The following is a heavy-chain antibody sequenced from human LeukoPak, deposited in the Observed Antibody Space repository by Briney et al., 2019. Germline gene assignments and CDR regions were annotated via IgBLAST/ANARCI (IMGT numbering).Heavy chain of an antibody. J-gene: IGHJ4*02. CDR3: ARDKRTTFLGYFDY. V-gene: IGHV1-2*02. CDR1: GYTFTGYY. Sequence: ASVKVSCKASGYTFTGYYMHWVRQAPGQGLEWMGWINPNSGGTNYAQKFQGRVTMTRDTSISTAYMELSSLRSDDTAVYYCARDKRTTFLGYFDYWGQGTLVTVSS. CDR2: INPNSGGT. D-gene: IGHD2/OR15-2a*01.